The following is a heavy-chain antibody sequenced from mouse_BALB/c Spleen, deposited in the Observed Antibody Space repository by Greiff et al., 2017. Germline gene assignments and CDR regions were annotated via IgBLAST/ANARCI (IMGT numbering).Heavy chain of an antibody. CDR1: GFDFSRYW. V-gene: IGHV4-1*02. J-gene: IGHJ4*01. CDR3: ASYSGNFYAMDY. D-gene: IGHD2-1*01. Sequence: EVKLLESGGGLVQPGGSLKLSCAASGFDFSRYWMSWVRQAPGKGLEWIGEINPDSSTINYTPSLKDKFIISRDNAKNTLYLQISKVRSEDTDIYCCASYSGNFYAMDYWGQGTSVTVSS. CDR2: INPDSSTI.